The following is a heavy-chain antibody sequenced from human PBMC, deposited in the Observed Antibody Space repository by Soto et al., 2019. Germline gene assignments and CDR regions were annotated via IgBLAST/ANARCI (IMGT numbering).Heavy chain of an antibody. V-gene: IGHV3-48*01. CDR1: GFTFSSYS. J-gene: IGHJ5*02. Sequence: EVQLVESGGGLVQPGGSLRLSCAASGFTFSSYSMNWVRQAPGKGLEWVSYISSSSSTIYYADSVKGRFTISRDNAKNSLYLQMTSLRAEDTAVYYCARGDRLTMVRGVNWFDPWGQGTLVTVSS. CDR3: ARGDRLTMVRGVNWFDP. CDR2: ISSSSSTI. D-gene: IGHD3-10*01.